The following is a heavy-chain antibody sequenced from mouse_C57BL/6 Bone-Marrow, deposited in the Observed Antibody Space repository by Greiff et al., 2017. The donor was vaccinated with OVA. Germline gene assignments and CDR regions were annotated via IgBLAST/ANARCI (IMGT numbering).Heavy chain of an antibody. CDR3: ARKQDYYGHSDY. J-gene: IGHJ2*01. V-gene: IGHV1-82*01. D-gene: IGHD1-1*01. Sequence: QVQLKESGPELVKPGASVKISCKASGYAFSSSWMNWVKQRPGKGLEWIGRIYPGDGDTNYNGKFKGKATLTADKSSSTAYMQLSSLTSEDSAVYFCARKQDYYGHSDYWGQGTTLTVSS. CDR2: IYPGDGDT. CDR1: GYAFSSSW.